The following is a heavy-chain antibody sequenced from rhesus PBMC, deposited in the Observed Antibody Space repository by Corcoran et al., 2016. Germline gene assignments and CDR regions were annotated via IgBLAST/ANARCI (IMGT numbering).Heavy chain of an antibody. V-gene: IGHV4S14*01. D-gene: IGHD2-2*01. CDR1: SYSISSGYY. Sequence: QVQLQESGPGLVKPSETLSLTCAVSSYSISSGYYWGWIRQPPGKGLEWLGSIYGKGGSNYHNPSLKSRVTLSVDTAKNQFSRRLSSVTAADTAVYYCARTDCTSTTCYRFDYWGQGVLVTVSS. CDR2: IYGKGGSN. CDR3: ARTDCTSTTCYRFDY. J-gene: IGHJ4*01.